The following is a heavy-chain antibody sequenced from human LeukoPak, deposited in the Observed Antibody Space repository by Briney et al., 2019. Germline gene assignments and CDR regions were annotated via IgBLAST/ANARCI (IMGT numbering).Heavy chain of an antibody. CDR2: IYYSGST. Sequence: SETLSLTCTVSGGSISSSSYYWGWIRQPPGKGLEWIGSIYYSGSTYYNPSLKSRVTISVDTSKNQFSLKLSSVTAADTAVYYCARQKGCGGDCYSGDWFDPWGQGTLVTVSS. D-gene: IGHD2-21*01. V-gene: IGHV4-39*01. CDR1: GGSISSSSYY. CDR3: ARQKGCGGDCYSGDWFDP. J-gene: IGHJ5*02.